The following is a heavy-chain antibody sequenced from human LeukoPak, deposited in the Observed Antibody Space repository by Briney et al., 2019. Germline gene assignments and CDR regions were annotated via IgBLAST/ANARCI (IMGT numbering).Heavy chain of an antibody. V-gene: IGHV3-48*01. J-gene: IGHJ5*02. CDR3: ARWDDSAWAFGT. CDR1: GFTFSSYS. CDR2: ISSSSSTI. Sequence: GGSLRPSCAASGFTFSSYSMNWVRQAPGKGLEWVSYISSSSSTIYYADSVKGRFTISRDNAKNSLYLQMNSLRAEDTAVYYCARWDDSAWAFGTWGPGTLVTVSS. D-gene: IGHD6-19*01.